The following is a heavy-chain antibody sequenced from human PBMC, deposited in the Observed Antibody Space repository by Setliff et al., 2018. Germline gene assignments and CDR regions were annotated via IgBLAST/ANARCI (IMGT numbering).Heavy chain of an antibody. V-gene: IGHV1-18*04. D-gene: IGHD5-18*01. Sequence: ASVKVSCKASGYTFISYYMHWVRQAPGLGLEWVGWISVYNGDTNYAQKFQGRVTLTTDIDTSTAYMELRRLTSDDSAFYYCARAPSVELVTIRTNSWFTYWGQGTLVTVSS. CDR3: ARAPSVELVTIRTNSWFTY. CDR2: ISVYNGDT. J-gene: IGHJ4*02. CDR1: GYTFISYY.